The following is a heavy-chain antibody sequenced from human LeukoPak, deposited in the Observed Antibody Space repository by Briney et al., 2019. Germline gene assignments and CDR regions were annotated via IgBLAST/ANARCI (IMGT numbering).Heavy chain of an antibody. CDR3: AKDPPWSGYYFEYFQH. V-gene: IGHV3-11*05. J-gene: IGHJ1*01. CDR2: ISSSSSYT. CDR1: GFTFSDYY. Sequence: GGSLRLSCAASGFTFSDYYMSWIRQAPGKGLEWVSYISSSSSYTNYADSVKGRFTISRDNAKNSLYLQMNSLRAEDTAVYYCAKDPPWSGYYFEYFQHWGQGTLVTVSS. D-gene: IGHD3-3*01.